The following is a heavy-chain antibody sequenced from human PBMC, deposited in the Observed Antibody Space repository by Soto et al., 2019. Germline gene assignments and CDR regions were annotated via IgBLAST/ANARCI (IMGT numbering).Heavy chain of an antibody. CDR3: AKGGGSCCFDC. Sequence: EVQLLESGGGLVQPGGSLRLSCAASGFTFSNYAMSWVRQAPGKGLEWVSAISGSGGSTYYADSVKGRVTISRDSSKNTLYLHMNSLRAEDTAVYYCAKGGGSCCFDCWGQGTLVIVSS. CDR2: ISGSGGST. J-gene: IGHJ4*02. V-gene: IGHV3-23*01. CDR1: GFTFSNYA. D-gene: IGHD2-15*01.